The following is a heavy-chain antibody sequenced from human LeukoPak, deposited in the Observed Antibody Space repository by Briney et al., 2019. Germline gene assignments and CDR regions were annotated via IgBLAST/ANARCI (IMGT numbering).Heavy chain of an antibody. CDR3: VKGRSGTLYYFDY. CDR1: GFTFSSYS. J-gene: IGHJ4*02. Sequence: PGGSLRLSCAASGFTFSSYSMNWVRQASGKELEWVSSISSSSSYIYYADSVKGRFTISRDNSKNTLYLQMNSLRAEDTAVYYCVKGRSGTLYYFDYWGQGTLVTVSS. D-gene: IGHD3-10*01. CDR2: ISSSSSYI. V-gene: IGHV3-21*04.